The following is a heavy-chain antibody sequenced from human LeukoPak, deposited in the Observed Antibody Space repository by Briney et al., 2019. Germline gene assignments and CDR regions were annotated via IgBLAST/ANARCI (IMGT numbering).Heavy chain of an antibody. Sequence: PGGSLRLSCAASGFIFSNYAIYWVRQAPGKGLEWVAVISHDANNKCYADSVKGRFTISRDNSNNALYLQMNSLRAEDTAVYYCARGAPPDYWGQGTLLTVSS. CDR3: ARGAPPDY. CDR2: ISHDANNK. V-gene: IGHV3-30-3*01. D-gene: IGHD1-14*01. CDR1: GFIFSNYA. J-gene: IGHJ4*02.